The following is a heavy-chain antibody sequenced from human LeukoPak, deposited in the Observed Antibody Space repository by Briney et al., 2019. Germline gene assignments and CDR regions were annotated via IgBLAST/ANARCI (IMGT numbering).Heavy chain of an antibody. CDR1: GFTFTTYW. CDR3: ARGFDGYYGFDL. J-gene: IGHJ3*01. V-gene: IGHV3-7*05. CDR2: INQDGIEK. Sequence: TGGSLRLSCAASGFTFTTYWMSWVRQAPGKGLEWVANINQDGIEKYYVASVRGRLTISRDSAKNSIYVQMNSLRAEDAAVYYCARGFDGYYGFDLWGQGTMVTVSS. D-gene: IGHD5-24*01.